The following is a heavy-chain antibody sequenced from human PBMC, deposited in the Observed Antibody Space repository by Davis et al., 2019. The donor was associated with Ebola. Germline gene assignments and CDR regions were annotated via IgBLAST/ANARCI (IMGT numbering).Heavy chain of an antibody. CDR3: ARGPENLLQFVYYGMDV. CDR2: MNPNRCNT. D-gene: IGHD2-2*01. J-gene: IGHJ6*02. CDR1: GYTLTRYY. V-gene: IGHV1-8*02. Sequence: SVPVSCQASGYTLTRYYLHWLRPAPAQGLDWMGWMNPNRCNTGYAQNLQGRVTMTRNTSISTAYMELSRLRSEDTAVYSCARGPENLLQFVYYGMDVWGQGTTVTVSS.